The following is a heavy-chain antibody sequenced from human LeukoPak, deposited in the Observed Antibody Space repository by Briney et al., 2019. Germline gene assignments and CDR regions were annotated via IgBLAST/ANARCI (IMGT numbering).Heavy chain of an antibody. CDR3: VRERGSIGTDLHF. Sequence: GGSLRLSCAASGFTFSSYWMSWVRQAPGKGLEWVANIKQDGSEKYYVDSVKGRFTISRDNAKNSLYLQMNSLRAEDTAVYYCVRERGSIGTDLHFWGQGTLVTVSS. CDR1: GFTFSSYW. D-gene: IGHD1-1*01. V-gene: IGHV3-7*01. CDR2: IKQDGSEK. J-gene: IGHJ4*02.